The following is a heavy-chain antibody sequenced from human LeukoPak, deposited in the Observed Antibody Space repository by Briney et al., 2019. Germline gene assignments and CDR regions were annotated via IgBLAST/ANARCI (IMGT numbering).Heavy chain of an antibody. CDR3: ARDWCSSTSCYEYWFDP. CDR1: GYTFTGYY. J-gene: IGHJ5*02. D-gene: IGHD2-2*01. CDR2: INPNSGGT. V-gene: IGHV1-2*02. Sequence: ASVKVSCKASGYTFTGYYMHWVRQAPGQGLEWMGWINPNSGGTNYAQKFQGRVTMTRDTSISTAYMELSRLRSDDTAMYYCARDWCSSTSCYEYWFDPWGQGTLVTVSS.